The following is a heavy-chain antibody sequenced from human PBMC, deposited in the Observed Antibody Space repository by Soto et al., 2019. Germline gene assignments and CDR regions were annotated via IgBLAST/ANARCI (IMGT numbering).Heavy chain of an antibody. CDR2: DISIFGTA. V-gene: IGHV1-69*13. J-gene: IGHJ3*02. CDR1: RGSFSIYA. CDR3: CVRDGATTLPFDI. Sequence: SVNVPCKASRGSFSIYAIIWVRQAPGQGLEWIGGDISIFGTANYAQKFQGRVTVTADESTSTAYVELSSLRAEDTAVYSCCVRDGATTLPFDIWGEGTRVTVS. D-gene: IGHD2-15*01.